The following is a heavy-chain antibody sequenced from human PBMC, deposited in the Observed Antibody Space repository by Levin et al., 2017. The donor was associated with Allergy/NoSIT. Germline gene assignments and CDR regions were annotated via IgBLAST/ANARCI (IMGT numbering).Heavy chain of an antibody. CDR2: ISGSGGST. Sequence: LSLTCAASGFTFSSYAMSWVRQAPGKGLEWVSAISGSGGSTYYADSVKGRFTISRDNSKNTLYLQMNSLRAEDTAVYYCAKHQIAARPFDYWGQGTLVTVSS. J-gene: IGHJ4*02. V-gene: IGHV3-23*01. CDR1: GFTFSSYA. CDR3: AKHQIAARPFDY. D-gene: IGHD6-6*01.